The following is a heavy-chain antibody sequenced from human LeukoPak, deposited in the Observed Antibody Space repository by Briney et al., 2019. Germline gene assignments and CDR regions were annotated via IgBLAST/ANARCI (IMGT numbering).Heavy chain of an antibody. V-gene: IGHV3-23*01. CDR3: AKEATARNWLVWGNFDH. D-gene: IGHD6-19*01. J-gene: IGHJ4*02. CDR2: IGGSGRST. Sequence: GGSLRLSCVGSGFAFNNYAMSWVRQAPGKGLEWVAAIGGSGRSTYDADSVRGRFTVSRDNSKNTLYLQMNNLRVEDTAVYFCAKEATARNWLVWGNFDHWGQGTQVTVS. CDR1: GFAFNNYA.